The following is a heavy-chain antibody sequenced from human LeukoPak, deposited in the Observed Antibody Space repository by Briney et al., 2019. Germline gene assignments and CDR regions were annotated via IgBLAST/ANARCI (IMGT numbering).Heavy chain of an antibody. CDR1: AFTFRDYW. D-gene: IGHD4-23*01. Sequence: GGSLRLSCAASAFTFRDYWVSWVRQAPGGGLEWVANIKEDGSEINYVDSVRGRFTISRDNANNSLYLQINSLRVEDTAMYYCARDRGYSTFDYWGQGTLVTVSP. V-gene: IGHV3-7*01. CDR2: IKEDGSEI. CDR3: ARDRGYSTFDY. J-gene: IGHJ4*02.